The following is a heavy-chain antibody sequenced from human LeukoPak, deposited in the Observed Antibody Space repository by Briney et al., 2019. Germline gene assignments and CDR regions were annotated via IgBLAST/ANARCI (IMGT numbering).Heavy chain of an antibody. CDR1: GFTLSSYE. CDR2: IGSSGSTI. CDR3: ASQTDTAYMDV. V-gene: IGHV3-48*03. Sequence: GGSLRLSCAASGFTLSSYEMNWVRQAPGKGLEWVSYIGSSGSTIYYADSVKGRFTISRDNAKNSLYLQMNSLRAEDTAVYYCASQTDTAYMDVWGKGTTVTISS. J-gene: IGHJ6*03. D-gene: IGHD5-18*01.